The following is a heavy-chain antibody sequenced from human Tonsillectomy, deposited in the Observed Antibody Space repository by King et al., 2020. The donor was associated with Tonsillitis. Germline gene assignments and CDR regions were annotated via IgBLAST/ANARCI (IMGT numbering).Heavy chain of an antibody. CDR2: ISDSGGST. Sequence: VQLVESGGGLVHPGGSLRLSCAASGFTFSSYGMSWVRQAPGKGLEWVSGISDSGGSTYYADSVKGRFTISRDNSKNTLYVQMNSLRAEDTAVYDCAKAPIAPRQNYYYYYYMDVWGKGTTVTVS. J-gene: IGHJ6*03. D-gene: IGHD6-6*01. CDR3: AKAPIAPRQNYYYYYYMDV. CDR1: GFTFSSYG. V-gene: IGHV3-23*04.